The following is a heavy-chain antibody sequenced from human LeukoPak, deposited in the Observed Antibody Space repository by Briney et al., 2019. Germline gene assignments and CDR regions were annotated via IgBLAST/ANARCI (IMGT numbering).Heavy chain of an antibody. CDR2: IFYTGNT. CDR3: ARKRGGVSEHFDY. J-gene: IGHJ4*02. D-gene: IGHD5-24*01. V-gene: IGHV4-39*07. Sequence: PSETLSLTCAVSGGSIGDNSYYWGWIRQPPGKGLEWIGHIFYTGNTDYSPSLKSRVTLSIDTSKNQFSLKVNSVTAADTAVYYCARKRGGVSEHFDYWGQGTLVTVSS. CDR1: GGSIGDNSYY.